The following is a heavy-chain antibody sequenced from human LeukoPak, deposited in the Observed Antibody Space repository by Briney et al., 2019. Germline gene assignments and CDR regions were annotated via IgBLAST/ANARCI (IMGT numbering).Heavy chain of an antibody. D-gene: IGHD1-26*01. V-gene: IGHV3-15*01. J-gene: IGHJ4*02. CDR2: IKSKTDGGTT. CDR1: GFTFNNAW. CDR3: TSYPVGGNGDFDY. Sequence: PGTSLRLSCAASGFTFNNAWMSWVRQAPGKGLEWVGRIKSKTDGGTTDYAAPVKGRFTISRDDSKNTLYLQMNSLKTEDTAVYYCTSYPVGGNGDFDYWGQGTLVTVSS.